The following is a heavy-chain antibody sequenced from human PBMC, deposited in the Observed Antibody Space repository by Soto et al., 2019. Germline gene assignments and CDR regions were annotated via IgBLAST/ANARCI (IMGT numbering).Heavy chain of an antibody. V-gene: IGHV4-34*01. CDR3: ARTTAFVSGTYPPAHFDY. CDR2: ISHSGST. J-gene: IGHJ4*02. D-gene: IGHD3-16*01. Sequence: SETLSLTCSIYSGSFSGYYWSWIRQPPGKGLEWIGEISHSGSTNYTPSLKSRVTISVDTSKNQVSLKLSSVTAADTAVYYCARTTAFVSGTYPPAHFDYWGQGTRVTVSS. CDR1: SGSFSGYY.